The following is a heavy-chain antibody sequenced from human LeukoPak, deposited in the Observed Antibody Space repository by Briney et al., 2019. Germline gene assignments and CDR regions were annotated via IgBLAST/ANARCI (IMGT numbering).Heavy chain of an antibody. D-gene: IGHD3-9*01. J-gene: IGHJ3*02. Sequence: SETLFLTGTVSGGSVSSRPHFWAWIRQTPGKGLEWIGTIYYTGSANYNPSLKSRVTMSVDTSKDHFSLNLSSVTATDTAVYFCVRLLGGYFAGNTFDIWGDGTVGSVSS. CDR3: VRLLGGYFAGNTFDI. CDR2: IYYTGSA. CDR1: GGSVSSRPHF. V-gene: IGHV4-39*02.